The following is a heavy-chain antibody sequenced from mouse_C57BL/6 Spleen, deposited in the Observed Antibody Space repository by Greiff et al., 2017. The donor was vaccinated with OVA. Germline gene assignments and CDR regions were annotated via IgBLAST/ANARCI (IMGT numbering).Heavy chain of an antibody. CDR2: IHPGGGYT. D-gene: IGHD1-1*01. J-gene: IGHJ1*03. CDR1: GYTFTNYW. CDR3: ARADGSSGYFDV. Sequence: QVQLKQSGAELVRPGTSVKMSCKASGYTFTNYWIGWAKQRPGHGLEWIGDIHPGGGYTNYNEKFKGKATLPADKSSSTAYMQFSSLTSEDSAMDYCARADGSSGYFDVWGTGTTVTVSS. V-gene: IGHV1-63*01.